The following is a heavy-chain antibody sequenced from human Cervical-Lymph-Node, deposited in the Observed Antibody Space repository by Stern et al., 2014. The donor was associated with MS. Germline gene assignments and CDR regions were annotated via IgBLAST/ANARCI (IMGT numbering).Heavy chain of an antibody. J-gene: IGHJ4*02. CDR1: GGSVSSISHF. CDR2: MYYTGST. Sequence: QLQLQESGPGLVKPSETLSLTCTVSGGSVSSISHFWGWIRQPPGKGLEWIGSMYYTGSTSYNPSLTSRVSFSVDTSTNKFSLQLSSVTAADTAVYYCTRRQNYDFETWGQGTLVTVSS. CDR3: TRRQNYDFET. V-gene: IGHV4-39*01. D-gene: IGHD1-7*01.